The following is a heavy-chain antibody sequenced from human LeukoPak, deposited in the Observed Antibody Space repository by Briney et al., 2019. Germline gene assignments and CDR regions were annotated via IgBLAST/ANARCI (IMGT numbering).Heavy chain of an antibody. CDR3: VRSGRFYNFDY. D-gene: IGHD3-10*01. J-gene: IGHJ4*02. CDR1: GFTFSTFW. Sequence: GGSLRLSCAASGFTFSTFWMYWVRKVPGKGLVWVSQINSDGSSTNYADSVKGRYTISRDNAKNTLYLQMNSLRAEDTAVYYCVRSGRFYNFDYWGQGTLVTVSS. CDR2: INSDGSST. V-gene: IGHV3-74*01.